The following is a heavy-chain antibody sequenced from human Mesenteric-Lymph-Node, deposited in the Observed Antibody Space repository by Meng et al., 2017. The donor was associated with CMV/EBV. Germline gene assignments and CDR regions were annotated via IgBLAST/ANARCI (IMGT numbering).Heavy chain of an antibody. V-gene: IGHV3-43D*03. D-gene: IGHD1-26*01. CDR1: GFTFDDYA. CDR2: IRWDGGST. Sequence: GESLKISCAASGFTFDDYAMHWVRQAPGKGLEWVSLIRWDGGSTYYADSVKGRFTISRDNSKNSLYLQMNSLRAEDTALYYCAKDMGPGIGNYYYAMDVWGHCTTVTFSS. J-gene: IGHJ6*02. CDR3: AKDMGPGIGNYYYAMDV.